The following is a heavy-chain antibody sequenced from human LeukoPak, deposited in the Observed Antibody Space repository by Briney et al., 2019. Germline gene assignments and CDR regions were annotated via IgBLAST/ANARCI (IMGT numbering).Heavy chain of an antibody. D-gene: IGHD3-10*01. CDR3: ARGEKVYYYGSGSYYRD. Sequence: PSETLSLTCTVSGGSISSYYWSWIRQPAGKGLEWIGRIYTSGSTNYNPSLKSRVTMSVDTSKNQFSLKLSSVTAADTAVYYCARGEKVYYYGSGSYYRDWGQGTLVTVSS. V-gene: IGHV4-4*07. J-gene: IGHJ4*02. CDR2: IYTSGST. CDR1: GGSISSYY.